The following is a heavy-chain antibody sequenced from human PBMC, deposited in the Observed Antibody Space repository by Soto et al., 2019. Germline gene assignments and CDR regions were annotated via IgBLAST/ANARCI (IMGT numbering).Heavy chain of an antibody. V-gene: IGHV3-30-3*01. CDR1: RFTFSSYA. D-gene: IGHD6-13*01. CDR2: ISHDGSEK. Sequence: VGSLRLSCAASRFTFSSYAMDWVRHSPGKGLEWVAVISHDGSEKYYGDSVKGRFTISRDNPKNTVYLQMNSLRPEDTAVYYCARAAAYFYHYYYAMDVLGQGTAVTVSS. J-gene: IGHJ6*02. CDR3: ARAAAYFYHYYYAMDV.